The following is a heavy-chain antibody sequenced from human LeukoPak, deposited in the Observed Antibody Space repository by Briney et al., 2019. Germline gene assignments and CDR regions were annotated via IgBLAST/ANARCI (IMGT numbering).Heavy chain of an antibody. J-gene: IGHJ3*02. CDR1: GGSIISYY. CDR2: MYYSGIT. V-gene: IGHV4-59*01. D-gene: IGHD5-18*01. CDR3: ARVKGIYSLWDDAFDI. Sequence: SETLSLTCTVSGGSIISYYWSWIRQPPGQGLEWIAYMYYSGITDYNPSLKSRVTMSIDTSKNHFSLNLTSVTAADTAVYYCARVKGIYSLWDDAFDIWGQGTMVTVSS.